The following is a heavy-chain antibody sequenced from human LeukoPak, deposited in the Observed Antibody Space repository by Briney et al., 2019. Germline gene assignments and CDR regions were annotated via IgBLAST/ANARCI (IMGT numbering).Heavy chain of an antibody. CDR3: ARDPAAGTLDY. CDR1: GFTFSSYD. Sequence: GRSLRLSCAASGFTFSSYDMHWVRQAPGKGLEWVAVIWYDGSNKYYADSVKGRFTISRDNSKNTLYLQMNSLRAEDTAVYYCARDPAAGTLDYWGQGTLVTVSS. D-gene: IGHD6-13*01. CDR2: IWYDGSNK. J-gene: IGHJ4*02. V-gene: IGHV3-33*01.